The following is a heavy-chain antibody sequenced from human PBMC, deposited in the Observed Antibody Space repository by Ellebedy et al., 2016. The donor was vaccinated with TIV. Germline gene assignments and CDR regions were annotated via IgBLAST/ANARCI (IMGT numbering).Heavy chain of an antibody. CDR1: GGTFSSYA. V-gene: IGHV1-46*01. CDR2: INPSGGGT. J-gene: IGHJ4*02. Sequence: AASVKVSCKASGGTFSSYAISWVRQAPGQGLEWMGIINPSGGGTGYAKKFQGRVTMTRDTSESTVYMELSSLRSEDTAVYYCAREGGVYYFDYWGQGTLVTVSS. CDR3: AREGGVYYFDY. D-gene: IGHD1-26*01.